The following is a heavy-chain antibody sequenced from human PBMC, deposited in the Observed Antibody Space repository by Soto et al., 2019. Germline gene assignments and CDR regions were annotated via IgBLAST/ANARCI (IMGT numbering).Heavy chain of an antibody. CDR2: IWYDGSNK. Sequence: QVQLVESGGGVVQPGRSLRLSCAASGFTFSTYGMQWVRQAPGKGLEWVAVIWYDGSNKYYADSVKGRFTISRDNSKNMLYMQMNSLRAEDTAVYHCARGGYSAGWTYGMDVWGQGTTVTVS. V-gene: IGHV3-33*01. CDR3: ARGGYSAGWTYGMDV. D-gene: IGHD6-19*01. CDR1: GFTFSTYG. J-gene: IGHJ6*02.